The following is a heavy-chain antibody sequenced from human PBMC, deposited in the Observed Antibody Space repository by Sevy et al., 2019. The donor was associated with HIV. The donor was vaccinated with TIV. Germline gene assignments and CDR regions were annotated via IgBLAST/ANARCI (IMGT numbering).Heavy chain of an antibody. CDR3: ARDLRSNYNNYFDP. CDR2: ISYDGSNK. V-gene: IGHV3-30-3*01. Sequence: GGSLRLSCAASGFPFSTYALHWVRQAPGKVLEWVAVISYDGSNKYYADSVKGRFTISRDSSKNTLYLQMISLTTEDTAVYYCARDLRSNYNNYFDPWGQGTLVTVSS. CDR1: GFPFSTYA. D-gene: IGHD4-4*01. J-gene: IGHJ5*02.